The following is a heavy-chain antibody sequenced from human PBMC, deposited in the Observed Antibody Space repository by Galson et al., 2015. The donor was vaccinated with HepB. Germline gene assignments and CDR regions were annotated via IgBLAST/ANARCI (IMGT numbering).Heavy chain of an antibody. CDR3: AKAAHLGSTSCCWFDP. Sequence: SLRLSCAASGFTFSSYGMHWVRQAPGKGLEWVAVISYDGSNKYYADSVKGRFTISRDNSKNTLYLQMNSLRAEDTAVYYCAKAAHLGSTSCCWFDPWGQGTLVTVSS. J-gene: IGHJ5*02. V-gene: IGHV3-30*18. D-gene: IGHD2-2*01. CDR2: ISYDGSNK. CDR1: GFTFSSYG.